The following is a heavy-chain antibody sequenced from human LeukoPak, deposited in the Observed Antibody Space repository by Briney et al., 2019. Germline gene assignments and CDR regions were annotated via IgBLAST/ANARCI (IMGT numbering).Heavy chain of an antibody. V-gene: IGHV1-69*13. CDR3: AISPARSGYDMYYFDY. CDR1: GGTFSSYA. CDR2: IIPIFGTA. D-gene: IGHD5-12*01. J-gene: IGHJ4*02. Sequence: PVKVSCKASGGTFSSYAISWVRQAPGQGLEWMGGIIPIFGTANYAQKFQGRVTITADESTSTAYMELSSLRSEDTAVYYCAISPARSGYDMYYFDYWGQGTLVTVSS.